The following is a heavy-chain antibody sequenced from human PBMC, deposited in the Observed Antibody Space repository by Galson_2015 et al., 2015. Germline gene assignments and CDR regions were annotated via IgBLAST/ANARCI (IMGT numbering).Heavy chain of an antibody. V-gene: IGHV4-38-2*01. J-gene: IGHJ3*01. CDR1: GLSISSNYY. CDR3: FLNYGNNAFDV. Sequence: ETLSLTCAVSGLSISSNYYWGWIRQPPGNGLEWIGTISHSGRTYYNPSLRSRVTISIDTSNNQFSLKLTSVPAADTAVYYCFLNYGNNAFDVWGRGTMVTVSS. D-gene: IGHD3-16*01. CDR2: ISHSGRT.